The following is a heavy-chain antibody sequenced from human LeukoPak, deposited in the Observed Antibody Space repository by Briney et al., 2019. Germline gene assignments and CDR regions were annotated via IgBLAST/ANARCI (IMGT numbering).Heavy chain of an antibody. CDR2: IYSGGDT. V-gene: IGHV3-66*04. D-gene: IGHD3-3*01. Sequence: GGSLRLSCAASGFTVSSNYMSWVRQAPGKGLEWVSVIYSGGDTYYADYVKGRFTISRDISKKTLYLQMNSLRAEDTAVYYCARPFEYYDFWSGYYLGWYMDVWGKGTTVTVSS. CDR3: ARPFEYYDFWSGYYLGWYMDV. CDR1: GFTVSSNY. J-gene: IGHJ6*03.